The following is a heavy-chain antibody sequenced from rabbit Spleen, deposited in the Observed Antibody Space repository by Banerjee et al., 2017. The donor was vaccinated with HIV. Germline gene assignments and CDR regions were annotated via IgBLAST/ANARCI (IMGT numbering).Heavy chain of an antibody. Sequence: QEQLVESGGDLVKPGASLTLTCTASGFSFSGSYYMCWVRQAPGKGLEWIACIYAGSSGTTYYASWAKGRFTISKTSSTTVTLQMTSLTAADTATYFCARGVVDYYSYGGAGYVYAAYFNLWGPGTLVTVS. CDR2: IYAGSSGTT. D-gene: IGHD6-1*01. J-gene: IGHJ4*01. CDR1: GFSFSGSYY. V-gene: IGHV1S45*01. CDR3: ARGVVDYYSYGGAGYVYAAYFNL.